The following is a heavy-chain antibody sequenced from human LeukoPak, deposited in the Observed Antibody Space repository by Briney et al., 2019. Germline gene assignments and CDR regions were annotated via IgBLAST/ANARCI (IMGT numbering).Heavy chain of an antibody. CDR3: ASRVYGLGSFNY. D-gene: IGHD3-10*01. Sequence: SETLSLTCTVSGDSISSTSYYWDWIRQPPGKGLEWIGSIYNSGTTYYNPSLKSRVTTSVDTSKNQFSLKVSSVTAADTAVYYCASRVYGLGSFNYWGQGTLVTVSS. CDR2: IYNSGTT. J-gene: IGHJ4*01. V-gene: IGHV4-39*01. CDR1: GDSISSTSYY.